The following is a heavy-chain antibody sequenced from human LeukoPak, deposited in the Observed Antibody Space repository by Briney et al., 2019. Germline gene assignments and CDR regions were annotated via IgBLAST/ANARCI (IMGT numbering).Heavy chain of an antibody. D-gene: IGHD2-2*01. V-gene: IGHV4-34*01. J-gene: IGHJ6*02. Sequence: SETLSLTCAVYGGSFSGYYWNWIRQPPGKGLEWIGEINHSGSTNYNPSLKSRVTISVDTSKNQFSLKLSSVTAADTAVYYCARGGIYCSSTSCFPEGYYYGMDVWGQGTTVTVS. CDR1: GGSFSGYY. CDR2: INHSGST. CDR3: ARGGIYCSSTSCFPEGYYYGMDV.